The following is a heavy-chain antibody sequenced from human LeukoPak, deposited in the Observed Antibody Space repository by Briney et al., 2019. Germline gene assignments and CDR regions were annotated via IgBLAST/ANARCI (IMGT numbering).Heavy chain of an antibody. J-gene: IGHJ4*02. V-gene: IGHV4-34*01. CDR3: ARNIAAAGPGY. CDR2: INHSGST. Sequence: SETLSLTCAVYGGSFSGYYWSWIRQPPGKGLEWIGEINHSGSTNYNPSLKSRVTISVDTSKNQFSLKLSSVTAADTAVYYCARNIAAAGPGYWGQGTLVTVSS. D-gene: IGHD6-13*01. CDR1: GGSFSGYY.